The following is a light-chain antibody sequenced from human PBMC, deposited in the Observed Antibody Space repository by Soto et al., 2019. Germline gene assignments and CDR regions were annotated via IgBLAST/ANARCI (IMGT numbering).Light chain of an antibody. V-gene: IGKV3-20*01. CDR3: QQYQNSPRT. J-gene: IGKJ1*01. Sequence: ETVLTQSPGTLSLSPGERATVSCRASQSVGGSSLAWYQQRPGQAPRLLIYDTSKRATGIPDRFSGSGSGTDFTLTINRLEPEDFAVYYCQQYQNSPRTFGQGTKVDIK. CDR2: DTS. CDR1: QSVGGSS.